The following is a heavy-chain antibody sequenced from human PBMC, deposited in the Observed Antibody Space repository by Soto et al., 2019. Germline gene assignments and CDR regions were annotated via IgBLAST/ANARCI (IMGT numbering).Heavy chain of an antibody. Sequence: GASVKVSCKASGYTFTSYGISWVRQAPGQGLEWMGWISAYNGNTNYAQKLQGRVTMTTDTSTSTAYMELRSLRSDDTAVYYCARDPGQSSSWYYYYYGMDVWGQGTTVTVSS. CDR1: GYTFTSYG. CDR3: ARDPGQSSSWYYYYYGMDV. J-gene: IGHJ6*02. D-gene: IGHD6-13*01. V-gene: IGHV1-18*01. CDR2: ISAYNGNT.